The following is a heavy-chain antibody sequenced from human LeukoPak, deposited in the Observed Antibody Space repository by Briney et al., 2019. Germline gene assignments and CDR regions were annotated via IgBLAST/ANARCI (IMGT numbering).Heavy chain of an antibody. CDR1: GFTFSSYA. CDR3: AELGITMIGGV. V-gene: IGHV3-30*04. Sequence: GRSLRLSCAASGFTFSSYAMHWVRQAPGKALEWVAVISYDGSNKYYADSVKGRFTISRDNSKNTLYLQMNSLRAEDTAVYYCAELGITMIGGVWGKGTTVTISS. CDR2: ISYDGSNK. J-gene: IGHJ6*04. D-gene: IGHD3-10*02.